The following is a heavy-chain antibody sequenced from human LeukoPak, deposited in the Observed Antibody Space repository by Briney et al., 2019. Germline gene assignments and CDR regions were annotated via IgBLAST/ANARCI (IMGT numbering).Heavy chain of an antibody. V-gene: IGHV3-23*01. CDR2: ISGSGGST. CDR3: AKDPGMATISDY. D-gene: IGHD5-24*01. J-gene: IGHJ4*02. Sequence: GGSLRLSCAASGFTFSSYAMSWVRQAPGKGLEWVSGISGSGGSTYSADSVKGRFTISRDNSKNTLYLQMNSLRAEDTAVYYCAKDPGMATISDYWGQGTLVTVSS. CDR1: GFTFSSYA.